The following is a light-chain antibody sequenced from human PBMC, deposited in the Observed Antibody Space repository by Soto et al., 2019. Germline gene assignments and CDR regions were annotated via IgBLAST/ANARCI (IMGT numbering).Light chain of an antibody. CDR3: QQYSSSRT. J-gene: IGKJ1*01. CDR2: GAS. Sequence: EVVMTQSPATLSVSPGERVTLSCRASQSITNNYLAWYQQKPGQAPRRLIYGASTRATGIQDRFSGSGSETDFTLTITRLEPEDFAVYYCQQYSSSRTFGQGTKVDIK. V-gene: IGKV3-20*01. CDR1: QSITNNY.